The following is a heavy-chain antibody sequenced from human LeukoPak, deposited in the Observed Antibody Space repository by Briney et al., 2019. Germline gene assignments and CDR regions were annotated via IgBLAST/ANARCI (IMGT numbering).Heavy chain of an antibody. D-gene: IGHD4-11*01. V-gene: IGHV1-46*01. CDR2: VNPRGGST. Sequence: ASVKVSCKASGYTFTRYYMHWVRQAPGQGLEWMGIVNPRGGSTSYAQKFQGRVTMTRDTSTSTVYMELSSLRSEDTAVYYCARDFWVTTVSTPDYWGQGTLVTVSS. J-gene: IGHJ4*02. CDR3: ARDFWVTTVSTPDY. CDR1: GYTFTRYY.